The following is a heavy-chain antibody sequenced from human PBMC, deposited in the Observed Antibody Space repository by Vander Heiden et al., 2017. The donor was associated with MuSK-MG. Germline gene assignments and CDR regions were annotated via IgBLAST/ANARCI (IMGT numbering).Heavy chain of an antibody. CDR1: GYTFTGYH. Sequence: VQLVQSGAEVKKPGASVKVSCRTSGYTFTGYHMHWVRQAPGQGLEWMGWINPNSGGTNYAQKFQGRVTMTRDTSISTAYMELTSLRSDDTAVYFCARSVYDFWSFDYWGQGTLVTVSS. D-gene: IGHD3-3*01. V-gene: IGHV1-2*02. CDR2: INPNSGGT. J-gene: IGHJ4*02. CDR3: ARSVYDFWSFDY.